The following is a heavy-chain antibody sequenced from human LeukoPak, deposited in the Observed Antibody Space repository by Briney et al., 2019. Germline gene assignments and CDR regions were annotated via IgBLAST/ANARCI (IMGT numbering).Heavy chain of an antibody. CDR2: INPNSGDT. V-gene: IGHV1-2*02. J-gene: IGHJ4*02. CDR1: GYSFTGYY. Sequence: ASVKVSCKASGYSFTGYYMHWVRQAPGQGLEWMGWINPNSGDTKYAQKFQGRVTMTRDTSISTAYMELSRLRSDDTAVYYCAILVTTTNINYWGQGTQVTVSS. D-gene: IGHD2/OR15-2a*01. CDR3: AILVTTTNINY.